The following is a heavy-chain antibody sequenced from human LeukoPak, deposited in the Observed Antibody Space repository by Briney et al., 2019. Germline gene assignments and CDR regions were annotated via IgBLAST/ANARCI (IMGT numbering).Heavy chain of an antibody. CDR3: AKVVGGSYGSNAFDI. J-gene: IGHJ3*02. Sequence: PGGSLRLSCAASGFTFSSYAMSWVRQAPGKGLEWVSAISGSGGSTYYADSVKGRFTIFRDNSKNTLYLQMNSLRAEDTAVYYCAKVVGGSYGSNAFDIWGQGTMVTVSS. CDR2: ISGSGGST. CDR1: GFTFSSYA. V-gene: IGHV3-23*01. D-gene: IGHD1-26*01.